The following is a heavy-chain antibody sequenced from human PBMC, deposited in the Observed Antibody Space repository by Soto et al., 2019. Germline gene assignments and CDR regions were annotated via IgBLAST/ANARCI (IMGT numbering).Heavy chain of an antibody. J-gene: IGHJ4*02. Sequence: QVQLVESGGGVVQPGRSLRLSCAASGFTFSSYGMHWVRQAPGKGPEWVAVTWYDGSNKYYADSVKGRVTISRDNSKNTVYLQMNSLRAEDTAVYYCARDAKMATMVYYFDYWFQGTLVTVSS. V-gene: IGHV3-33*01. CDR1: GFTFSSYG. CDR3: ARDAKMATMVYYFDY. D-gene: IGHD3-10*01. CDR2: TWYDGSNK.